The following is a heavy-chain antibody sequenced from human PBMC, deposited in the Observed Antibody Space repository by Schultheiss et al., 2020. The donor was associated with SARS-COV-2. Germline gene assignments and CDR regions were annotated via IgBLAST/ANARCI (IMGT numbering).Heavy chain of an antibody. D-gene: IGHD2-2*01. Sequence: GESLKISCAASGFTFSSYGMHWVRQAPGKGLEWVAVIWYDGSNKYYADSVKGRFTISRDNSKNTLYLQMNSLRAEDTAVYYCARDKCGSTTCFFDYWGQGTLVTVSS. CDR2: IWYDGSNK. V-gene: IGHV3-33*08. J-gene: IGHJ4*02. CDR1: GFTFSSYG. CDR3: ARDKCGSTTCFFDY.